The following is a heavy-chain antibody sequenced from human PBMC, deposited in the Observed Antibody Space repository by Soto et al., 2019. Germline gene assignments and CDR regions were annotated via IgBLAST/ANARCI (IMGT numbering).Heavy chain of an antibody. CDR2: ITASGGST. J-gene: IGHJ6*02. CDR1: DFTFSNFV. Sequence: EVQLLESGGGLMRPGESLRLSCTGSDFTFSNFVMSWVRQVPGKGLEWLSCITASGGSTYYADSVKGRFSVSRDNSKNRLYLQLNSLEAEDRAVDHCAVHLGQNYYTLDVWGRGTTVHVSS. CDR3: AVHLGQNYYTLDV. V-gene: IGHV3-23*01.